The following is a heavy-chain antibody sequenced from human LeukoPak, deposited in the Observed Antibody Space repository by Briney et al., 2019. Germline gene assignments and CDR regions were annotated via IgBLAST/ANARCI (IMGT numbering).Heavy chain of an antibody. V-gene: IGHV3-48*01. CDR2: ISSGSSTI. CDR1: GFTISSYS. Sequence: GGSLRLSCAASGFTISSYSMYWVRQARGKGLEWVSYISSGSSTIYYADSVKGRFTISRDNAENSLYLQVNSLRVEDTAVFYCARAAVAGIYHFDFWGQGTLVTVSS. J-gene: IGHJ4*02. CDR3: ARAAVAGIYHFDF. D-gene: IGHD6-19*01.